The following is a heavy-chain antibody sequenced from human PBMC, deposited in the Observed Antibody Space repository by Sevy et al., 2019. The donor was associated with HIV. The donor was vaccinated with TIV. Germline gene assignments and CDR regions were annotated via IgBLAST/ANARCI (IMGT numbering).Heavy chain of an antibody. CDR3: ARDVDTPFVRSFDS. CDR2: ISSSSRTI. D-gene: IGHD5-18*01. CDR1: GLTFSSDS. J-gene: IGHJ4*02. Sequence: GGSLRLSCVVSGLTFSSDSMNWVRQAPGKGLEWLAYISSSSRTIYYADSVEGRFTISRDNHKKSVFLQMNNLRDEDSATYYCARDVDTPFVRSFDSWGQGTLVTVSS. V-gene: IGHV3-48*02.